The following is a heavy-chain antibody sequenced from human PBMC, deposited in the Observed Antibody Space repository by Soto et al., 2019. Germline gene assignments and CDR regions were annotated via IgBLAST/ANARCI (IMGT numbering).Heavy chain of an antibody. V-gene: IGHV3-30-3*01. J-gene: IGHJ4*02. CDR2: ISYDGSNK. CDR1: GFTFSSYA. D-gene: IGHD2-15*01. CDR3: ARVPSSSGRAHFDY. Sequence: QVQLVESGGGVVQPGRSLRLSCAASGFTFSSYAMHWVRQAPGKGLEWVAVISYDGSNKYYEDSVKGRFTISRDNSKNTLYLQMTSLRAEDTAVYYCARVPSSSGRAHFDYWGQGTLVTVSS.